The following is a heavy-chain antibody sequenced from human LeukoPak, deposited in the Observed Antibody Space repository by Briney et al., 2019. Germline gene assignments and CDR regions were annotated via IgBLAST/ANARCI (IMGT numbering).Heavy chain of an antibody. Sequence: KTSETLSLTCTVSGGSVNSGSYYWNWIRQPPGKGLEWIGYIYYSGSTNYNPSLKSRVTISVDTSKNQFSLKLSSVTAADTAVYYCGRAAYSGSYHSDYWGQGTLVTVSS. CDR1: GGSVNSGSYY. D-gene: IGHD1-26*01. CDR3: GRAAYSGSYHSDY. V-gene: IGHV4-61*01. CDR2: IYYSGST. J-gene: IGHJ4*02.